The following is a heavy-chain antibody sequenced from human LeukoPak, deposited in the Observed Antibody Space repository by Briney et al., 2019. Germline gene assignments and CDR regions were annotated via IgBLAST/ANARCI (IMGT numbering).Heavy chain of an antibody. D-gene: IGHD1-26*01. J-gene: IGHJ1*01. CDR2: IRYDGSNK. CDR1: GFTFSSYG. V-gene: IGHV3-30*02. Sequence: PGGSLRLSCAASGFTFSSYGMHWVRQAPGKGLEWVAFIRYDGSNKYYADSVKGRFTISRDNSKNTLYLQMNSLRAEDTAVYYCAKGGRAIVGADRTFQHWGQGTLVTVSS. CDR3: AKGGRAIVGADRTFQH.